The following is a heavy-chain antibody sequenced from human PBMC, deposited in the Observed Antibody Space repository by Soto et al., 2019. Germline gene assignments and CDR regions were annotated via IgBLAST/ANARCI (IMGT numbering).Heavy chain of an antibody. J-gene: IGHJ4*02. CDR1: GYSFSSHA. D-gene: IGHD6-13*01. V-gene: IGHV1-69*06. CDR3: ARGGALSTSWYWGDGLDS. Sequence: VQLEQSGSEVKKSGSSVKVSCKASGYSFSSHAITWVRQAPGQGLEWLGGIIPVLGTPSYAQKFQGRVTISADKSTNTSDLELRSLRSEDTAVYYCARGGALSTSWYWGDGLDSWGQGTQVTVSS. CDR2: IIPVLGTP.